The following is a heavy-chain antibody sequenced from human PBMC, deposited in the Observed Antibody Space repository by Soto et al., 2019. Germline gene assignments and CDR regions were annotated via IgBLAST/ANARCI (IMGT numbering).Heavy chain of an antibody. CDR2: INHSGST. J-gene: IGHJ4*02. CDR3: ARGFQRMGRWLQSGFDY. D-gene: IGHD5-12*01. CDR1: GGSFSGYY. V-gene: IGHV4-34*01. Sequence: PSETLSLTCAVYGGSFSGYYWSWIRQPPGKGLEWIGEINHSGSTNYNPSLKSRVTISVDTSKNQFSLKLSSVTAADTAVYYCARGFQRMGRWLQSGFDYWGQGTLVTVSS.